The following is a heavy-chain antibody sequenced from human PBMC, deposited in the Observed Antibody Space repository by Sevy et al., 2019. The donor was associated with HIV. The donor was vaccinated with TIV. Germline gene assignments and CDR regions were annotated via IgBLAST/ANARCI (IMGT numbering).Heavy chain of an antibody. V-gene: IGHV1-18*01. D-gene: IGHD1-26*01. Sequence: ASVKVSCKTSGYTFTNYLITWERQAPGRGLEWMGWVSARNGDTKYAQRIQGRVSMTADTSTSTAYMELRSLTSDDTAVYWCARAPSGSQGPGQYFKHWGQGTLVTVSS. CDR3: ARAPSGSQGPGQYFKH. CDR2: VSARNGDT. CDR1: GYTFTNYL. J-gene: IGHJ1*01.